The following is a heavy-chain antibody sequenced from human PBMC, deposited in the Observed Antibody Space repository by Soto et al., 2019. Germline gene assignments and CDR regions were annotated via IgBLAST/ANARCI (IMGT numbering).Heavy chain of an antibody. Sequence: QVQLVQSGAEVKKPGSSVKVSCKASGGTFSSYAISWVRQAPGQGLEWMGGIIPISGTANYAQKFPGRVTITADESTSTAYMELSSLRSEDTAVYYCARSQGSSTSLEIYYYYYYGMAVWGQGTRVTVSS. V-gene: IGHV1-69*01. CDR2: IIPISGTA. CDR1: GGTFSSYA. D-gene: IGHD2-2*01. J-gene: IGHJ6*02. CDR3: ARSQGSSTSLEIYYYYYYGMAV.